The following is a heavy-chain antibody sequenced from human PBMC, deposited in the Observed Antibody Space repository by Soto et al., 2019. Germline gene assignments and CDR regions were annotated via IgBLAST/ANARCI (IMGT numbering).Heavy chain of an antibody. CDR2: INPNVVDS. CDR1: GYTFAAYY. D-gene: IGHD3-16*01. CDR3: ARVLSGLIRSAFDF. J-gene: IGHJ3*01. Sequence: QVQLVQSGAEVKKLGASVKVSCQASGYTFAAYYIHWLRQAPGQGLEWMGWINPNVVDSKFAPKFQGAVSTTADKSVATVYLELRSLRSDDTAVYYCARVLSGLIRSAFDFGGKGTMCTVSA. V-gene: IGHV1-2*07.